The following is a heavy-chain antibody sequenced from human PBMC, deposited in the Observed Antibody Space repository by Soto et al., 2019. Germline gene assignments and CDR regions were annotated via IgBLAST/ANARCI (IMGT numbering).Heavy chain of an antibody. CDR3: ARDWGGLGY. V-gene: IGHV3-7*03. J-gene: IGHJ4*02. CDR1: GLTFRNYW. Sequence: GGSLRLSCAASGLTFRNYWMTWVRQAPGKGLEWVANIKQDGSAKHYVDSVKGRFTTPRDNAKNSLYLEMNSLRVEDTAVYYCARDWGGLGYWGQGALVTVSS. D-gene: IGHD3-10*01. CDR2: IKQDGSAK.